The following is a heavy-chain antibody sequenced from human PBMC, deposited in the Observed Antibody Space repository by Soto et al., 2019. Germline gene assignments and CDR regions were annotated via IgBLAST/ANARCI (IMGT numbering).Heavy chain of an antibody. CDR1: GFTFSSYE. J-gene: IGHJ5*02. CDR3: ARDLAVSCGWYVNWFKP. Sequence: VQLVESGGGLVQPGGSLRLSCAASGFTFSSYEMNWVRQAPGKGLEWVSYISSSGSTIYYADSVKGRFTISRDNAKNSMYLQMNSLRSEDTAVYYCARDLAVSCGWYVNWFKPWFQGTLVTVSS. V-gene: IGHV3-48*03. CDR2: ISSSGSTI. D-gene: IGHD6-19*01.